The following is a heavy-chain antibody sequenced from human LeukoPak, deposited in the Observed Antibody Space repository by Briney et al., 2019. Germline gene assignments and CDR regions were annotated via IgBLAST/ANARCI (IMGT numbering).Heavy chain of an antibody. CDR1: GFTFSRYS. CDR3: VDLNTPR. D-gene: IGHD2-15*01. V-gene: IGHV3-48*04. Sequence: GGSLRLSCAASGFTFSRYSMNWVRRAPAKGLEWVSYFSCSSSSIKYADSLKGRFTISRDSAKNSLYLQMNSLRAEDTAVYYCVDLNTPRWGQGTLVTVSS. CDR2: FSCSSSSI. J-gene: IGHJ4*02.